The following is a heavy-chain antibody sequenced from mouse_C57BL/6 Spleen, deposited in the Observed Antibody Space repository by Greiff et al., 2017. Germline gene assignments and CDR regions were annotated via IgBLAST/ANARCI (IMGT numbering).Heavy chain of an antibody. CDR2: INPSNGGT. D-gene: IGHD1-1*01. CDR1: GYTFTSYW. J-gene: IGHJ3*01. Sequence: QVQLQQPGTELVKPGASVKLSCKASGYTFTSYWMHWVKQRPGQGLEWIGNINPSNGGTNYNEKFKSKATLTVDKSSSTAYMQLSSLTSEDSAVYYCAGSLGSITTVVASRGSFAYWGQGTLVTVSA. V-gene: IGHV1-53*01. CDR3: AGSLGSITTVVASRGSFAY.